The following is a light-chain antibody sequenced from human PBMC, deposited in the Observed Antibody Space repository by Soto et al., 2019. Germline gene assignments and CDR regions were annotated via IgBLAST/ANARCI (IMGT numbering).Light chain of an antibody. CDR1: QSISSNS. V-gene: IGKV3-20*01. J-gene: IGKJ1*01. Sequence: EIVLTQSPDTLSLSPGERATLSCRASQSISSNSLAWYQRKPGQAPRLLIYGASSRATGFPDRFSGSGSGTDFTLTISRLDPEDFAVYYCQQYGSSPPTFGQGTKLEIK. CDR2: GAS. CDR3: QQYGSSPPT.